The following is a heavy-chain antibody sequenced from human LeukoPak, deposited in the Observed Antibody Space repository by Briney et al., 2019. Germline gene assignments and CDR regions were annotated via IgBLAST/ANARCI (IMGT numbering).Heavy chain of an antibody. CDR3: ARDNWNYGSSMDV. V-gene: IGHV4-59*01. Sequence: SETLSLTCTVSGGSISSYDWSWIRQPPGNGQEWIGYIYYSGSTNYNPSLKSRVTISVDTSKNQFSLKLSSVTAADTAVYYCARDNWNYGSSMDVWGQGTTVTVSS. D-gene: IGHD1-7*01. CDR2: IYYSGST. J-gene: IGHJ6*02. CDR1: GGSISSYD.